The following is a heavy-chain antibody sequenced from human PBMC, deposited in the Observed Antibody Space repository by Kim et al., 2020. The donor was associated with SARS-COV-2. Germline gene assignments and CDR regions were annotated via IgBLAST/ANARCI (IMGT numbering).Heavy chain of an antibody. V-gene: IGHV3-13*01. J-gene: IGHJ4*02. D-gene: IGHD5-12*01. CDR3: TRVKGYSGNGYFDY. Sequence: RGPLGGRFTISRDDAKNALYLQMASLRAEDTAVYYCTRVKGYSGNGYFDYWGQGSLVTVSS.